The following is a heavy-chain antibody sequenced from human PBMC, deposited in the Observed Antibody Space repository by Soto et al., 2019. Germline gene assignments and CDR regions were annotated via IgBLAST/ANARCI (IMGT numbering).Heavy chain of an antibody. Sequence: SGSLRLSCAASGFTFSRYWMSWVRQAPGKGLEWVANIKQDGSEKYYVDSVKGRFTISRDNAKNSLYLQMNSLRAEDTAVYYCARDKAAVFDYWGQGPLVTVSS. CDR2: IKQDGSEK. CDR3: ARDKAAVFDY. J-gene: IGHJ4*02. V-gene: IGHV3-7*01. CDR1: GFTFSRYW.